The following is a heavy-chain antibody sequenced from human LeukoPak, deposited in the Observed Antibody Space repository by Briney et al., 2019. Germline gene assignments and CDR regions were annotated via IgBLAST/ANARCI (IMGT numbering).Heavy chain of an antibody. D-gene: IGHD2-2*01. V-gene: IGHV3-23*01. Sequence: PGGSLRLSCAASGFTFSSYAMSWVRQAPVKGLEWVSLISGSGGSTYYADSVKGRFTISRDNSKNTLYLQMNSLRAEDTAVYYCAKVPAAIRYYFDYWGQGTLVTVSS. CDR2: ISGSGGST. CDR1: GFTFSSYA. J-gene: IGHJ4*02. CDR3: AKVPAAIRYYFDY.